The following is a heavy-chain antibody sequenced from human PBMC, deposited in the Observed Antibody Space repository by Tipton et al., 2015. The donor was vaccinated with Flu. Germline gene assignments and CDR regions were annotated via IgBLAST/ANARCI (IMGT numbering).Heavy chain of an antibody. CDR2: ISDSSGSGHSI. V-gene: IGHV3-21*01. D-gene: IGHD2-15*01. CDR3: VRGYCSGGSCYFYWNHYFDY. CDR1: GFTFRTYS. Sequence: SLRLSCAASGFTFRTYSMHWVRQAAGKGLEWVASISDSSGSGHSIFYAESVKGRFIISRDDAKKSLYLHMDNLRVEDTALYYCVRGYCSGGSCYFYWNHYFDYWGQGNVVTVSS. J-gene: IGHJ4*02.